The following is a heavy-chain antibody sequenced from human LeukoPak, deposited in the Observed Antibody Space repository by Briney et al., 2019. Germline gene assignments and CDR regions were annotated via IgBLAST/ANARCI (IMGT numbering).Heavy chain of an antibody. D-gene: IGHD6-19*01. CDR1: GYTFTGYY. CDR3: ARGPEAVAGTGDY. V-gene: IGHV1-2*06. J-gene: IGHJ4*02. CDR2: INPNSGGT. Sequence: GASAKVSCKASGYTFTGYYMHWVRQAPGQGLEWMGRINPNSGGTNYAQKLQGRVTMTTDTSTSTAYMELRSLRSDDTAVYYCARGPEAVAGTGDYWGQGTLVTVSS.